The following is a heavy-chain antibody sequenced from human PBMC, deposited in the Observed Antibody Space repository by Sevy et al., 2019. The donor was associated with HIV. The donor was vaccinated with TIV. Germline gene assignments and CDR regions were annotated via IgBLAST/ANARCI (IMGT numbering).Heavy chain of an antibody. D-gene: IGHD2-21*01. CDR1: GFTFSSYE. CDR2: ISSSGSTI. J-gene: IGHJ5*02. V-gene: IGHV3-48*03. CDR3: ARYSSDFLREYWFDP. Sequence: GGSLRLSCAASGFTFSSYEMNWVRQAPGKGLEWVSYISSSGSTIYYADTVKGRLTISRDNAKNSLYLEMNSLRAEDTYVYYCARYSSDFLREYWFDPWGQGTLVTVSS.